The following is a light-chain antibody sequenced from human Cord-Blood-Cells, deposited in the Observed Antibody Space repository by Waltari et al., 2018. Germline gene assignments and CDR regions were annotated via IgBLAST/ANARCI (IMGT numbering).Light chain of an antibody. V-gene: IGLV1-40*01. CDR3: QSYDSSLNVV. J-gene: IGLJ2*01. CDR1: SPNIGSGSD. Sequence: QSVLTQPPSVSGAPGQRVTISCTGSSPNIGSGSDLHWYQQLPGTAPKLLIYGNSNRPSGVPDRFSGSKSGTSASLAITGLQAEDEADYYCQSYDSSLNVVFGGGTKLTVL. CDR2: GNS.